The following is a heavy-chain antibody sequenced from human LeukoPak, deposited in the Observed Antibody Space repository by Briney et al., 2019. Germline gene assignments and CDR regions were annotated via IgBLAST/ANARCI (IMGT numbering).Heavy chain of an antibody. D-gene: IGHD3-22*01. J-gene: IGHJ3*02. CDR1: GFSFSQYA. Sequence: PGTSLRLSCAASGFSFSQYAMHWVRQAPGKGLEWVAIVSNDGNQKKYSDSVWDRFTVSRDNSENTVYLQMNNLRLEDTALYYCAKDRPNYYETSGPLEGDALDIWGQGTTVIVSS. CDR2: VSNDGNQK. CDR3: AKDRPNYYETSGPLEGDALDI. V-gene: IGHV3-30*18.